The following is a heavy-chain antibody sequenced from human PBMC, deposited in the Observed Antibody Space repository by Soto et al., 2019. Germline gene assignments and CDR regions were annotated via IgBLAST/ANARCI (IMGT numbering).Heavy chain of an antibody. CDR3: TGGENDYNYYYYYPMDV. V-gene: IGHV3-73*01. CDR2: IRSKANSYAT. CDR1: GFTFSGSA. D-gene: IGHD4-4*01. Sequence: PGGSLRLSCAASGFTFSGSAMHWVRQAPGKGLEWVGRIRSKANSYATAYAVSVKGRFIISRDDSRNTAYLQMNSLKNEDTAVYYCTGGENDYNYYYYYPMDVWGQGTTVTVSS. J-gene: IGHJ6*02.